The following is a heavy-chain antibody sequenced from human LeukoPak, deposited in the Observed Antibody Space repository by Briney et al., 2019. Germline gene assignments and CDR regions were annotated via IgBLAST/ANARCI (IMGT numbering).Heavy chain of an antibody. CDR1: GITLSNYG. Sequence: PGGSLRLSCVVSGITLSNYGMSWVRQAPGKGLEWVSGISERGGSTNYAASVKGRFIISRDTSKNTVYLQMNSLRVEDTAVYFCAKRGIVIRAVIIIGFHKEAYYFDYWGQGILVTVSS. CDR3: AKRGIVIRAVIIIGFHKEAYYFDY. V-gene: IGHV3-23*01. CDR2: ISERGGST. J-gene: IGHJ4*02. D-gene: IGHD3-10*01.